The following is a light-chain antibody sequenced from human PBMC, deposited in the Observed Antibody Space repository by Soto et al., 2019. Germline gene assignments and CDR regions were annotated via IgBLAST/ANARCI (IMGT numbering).Light chain of an antibody. Sequence: DIQMTQSPSSLSASVGDRVTITCRASQSISSYLHWYQQKPGKAPQLLIYAASSLQSGVPSKFSGSGSGTDFTLTISSLQPDDFATYYCQQSYSTPWTFGQGTKVDIK. J-gene: IGKJ1*01. CDR2: AAS. CDR3: QQSYSTPWT. CDR1: QSISSY. V-gene: IGKV1-39*01.